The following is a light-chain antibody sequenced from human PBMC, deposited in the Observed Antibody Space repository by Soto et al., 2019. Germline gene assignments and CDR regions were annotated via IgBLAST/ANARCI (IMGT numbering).Light chain of an antibody. CDR1: QSVSNN. CDR2: DAY. V-gene: IGKV3-15*01. Sequence: ILMTQSPATLSVSPGERATLSCRASQSVSNNVAWYQQKPGQAPRLLIYDAYTRATGIPARFSGSGSGTEFTLTISGLQYEDFAVYYCQQYNNWPPWTFGQGTQVEI. J-gene: IGKJ1*01. CDR3: QQYNNWPPWT.